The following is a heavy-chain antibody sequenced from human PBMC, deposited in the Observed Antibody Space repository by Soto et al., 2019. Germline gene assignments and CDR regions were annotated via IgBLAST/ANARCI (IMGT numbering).Heavy chain of an antibody. J-gene: IGHJ4*02. CDR2: IYYSGST. CDR1: GGSISSGGYY. CDR3: STTPRY. Sequence: QVQLQESGPGLVKPSQTLSLTCTVSGGSISSGGYYWSWIRQHPGKGLVWIGYIYYSGSTYYNPSPQSRVTISLYASKNQFSLTLSSVTAADTAVYYCSTTPRYWGQVTLVTVSS. V-gene: IGHV4-31*03.